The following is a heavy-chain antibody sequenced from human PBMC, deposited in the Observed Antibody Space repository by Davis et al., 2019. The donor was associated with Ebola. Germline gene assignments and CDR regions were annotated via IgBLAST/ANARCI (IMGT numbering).Heavy chain of an antibody. Sequence: GESLKIPCAASGFTFSSYWMSWVRQAPGKGLEWVANIKQDGSEKYYVDSVKGRFTISRDNAKNSLYLQMNSLRAEDTAVYYCARDGKYYDFWSGYYPDWGQGTLVTVSS. CDR1: GFTFSSYW. D-gene: IGHD3-3*01. J-gene: IGHJ4*02. V-gene: IGHV3-7*01. CDR3: ARDGKYYDFWSGYYPD. CDR2: IKQDGSEK.